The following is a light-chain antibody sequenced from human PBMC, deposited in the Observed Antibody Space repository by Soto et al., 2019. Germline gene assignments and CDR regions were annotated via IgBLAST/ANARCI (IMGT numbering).Light chain of an antibody. Sequence: NFMLTQPHSVSESPGKTVTISCTGSSGSIASNYVQWYQQRPGSAPTTVIYEDNQRPSGVPDRFSGSIDSSSNSASLTISGLKTEDEADYYCQSYGDNNQVFGGGTKLTVL. CDR2: EDN. CDR1: SGSIASNY. CDR3: QSYGDNNQV. V-gene: IGLV6-57*02. J-gene: IGLJ3*02.